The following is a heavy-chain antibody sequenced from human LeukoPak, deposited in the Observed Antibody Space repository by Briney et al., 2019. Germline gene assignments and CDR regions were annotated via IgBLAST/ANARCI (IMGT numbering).Heavy chain of an antibody. Sequence: SQTLSLTCTVSGGSISSGGYYWSWIRQPPGKGLEWIGYIYHSGSTYYNPSLKSRVTISVDRSKNQFSLKLSSVTAADTAVYYCARDYDSSGYYTFPVAFDIWGQGTMVTVSS. CDR3: ARDYDSSGYYTFPVAFDI. J-gene: IGHJ3*02. CDR1: GGSISSGGYY. CDR2: IYHSGST. V-gene: IGHV4-30-2*01. D-gene: IGHD3-22*01.